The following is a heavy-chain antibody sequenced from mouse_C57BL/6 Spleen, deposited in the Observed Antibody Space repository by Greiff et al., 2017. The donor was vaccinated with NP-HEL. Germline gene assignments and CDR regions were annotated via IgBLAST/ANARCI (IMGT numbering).Heavy chain of an antibody. CDR1: GFSLSTSGMG. Sequence: QVTLKESGPGILQSSQTLSLTCSFSGFSLSTSGMGVSWIRQPSGKGLEWLAHIYWDDDKRYNPSLKSRLTISKDTSRNQVFLKITSVDTADTATYYCARGYYYGSSYDYAMDYWGQGTSVTVSS. V-gene: IGHV8-12*01. CDR3: ARGYYYGSSYDYAMDY. J-gene: IGHJ4*01. D-gene: IGHD1-1*01. CDR2: IYWDDDK.